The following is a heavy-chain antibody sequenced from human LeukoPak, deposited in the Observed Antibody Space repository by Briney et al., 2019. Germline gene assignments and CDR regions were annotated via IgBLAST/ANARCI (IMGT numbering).Heavy chain of an antibody. V-gene: IGHV3-21*01. CDR3: ARAGICSGGSCYSLAYDY. CDR2: ISSNISYI. CDR1: GFTFSSYS. J-gene: IGHJ4*02. D-gene: IGHD2-15*01. Sequence: GGSLRLSCAASGFTFSSYSMNWVRQAPGKGLEWVSSISSNISYIYYADSVKGRFTISRDNAKNSLYLQMNSLRAEDTAVYYCARAGICSGGSCYSLAYDYWGQGTLVTVSS.